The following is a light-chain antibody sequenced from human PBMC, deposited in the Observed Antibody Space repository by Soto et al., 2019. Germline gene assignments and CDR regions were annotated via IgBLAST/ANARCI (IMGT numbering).Light chain of an antibody. J-gene: IGLJ2*01. V-gene: IGLV2-14*01. CDR2: DVS. Sequence: QSVLTQPASVSGSPGQSITISCSGTSRDIGTYKYVSWYQQYPGKAPKLMIYDVSDRPSGVSNRFSGSKSGNTASLTISGLQAEDEADYYCSSYTSSSTQVFGGGPKVTV. CDR1: SRDIGTYKY. CDR3: SSYTSSSTQV.